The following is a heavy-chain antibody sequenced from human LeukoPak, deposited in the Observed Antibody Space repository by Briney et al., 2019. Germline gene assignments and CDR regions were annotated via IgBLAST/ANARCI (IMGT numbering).Heavy chain of an antibody. D-gene: IGHD5-12*01. CDR2: ISSSSSYI. V-gene: IGHV3-21*01. J-gene: IGHJ4*02. CDR3: VRAWGYSGYDTFDY. Sequence: GGSLRLSCTASGFTFGDYDMSWCRQAPGKGLEWVSSISSSSSYIYYADSVKGRFTISRDNAKNSLYLQMNSLRAEDTAVYYCVRAWGYSGYDTFDYWGQGTLVTVSS. CDR1: GFTFGDYD.